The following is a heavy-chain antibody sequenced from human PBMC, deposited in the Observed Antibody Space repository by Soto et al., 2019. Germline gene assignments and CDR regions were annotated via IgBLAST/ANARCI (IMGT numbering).Heavy chain of an antibody. V-gene: IGHV3-15*07. CDR1: GFTFSNAW. D-gene: IGHD3-10*01. CDR2: IKSKTDGGTT. Sequence: GGSLRLSCAASGFTFSNAWMNWVRQAPGKGLEWVGRIKSKTDGGTTDYAAPVKGRFTISRDDSKNTLYLQMNSLKTEDTAVYYCERMVRGETGLYYYYGMDVWGQGTTVTVSS. CDR3: ERMVRGETGLYYYYGMDV. J-gene: IGHJ6*02.